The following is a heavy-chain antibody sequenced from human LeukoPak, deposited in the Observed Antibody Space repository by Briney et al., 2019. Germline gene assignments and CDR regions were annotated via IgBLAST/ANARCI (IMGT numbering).Heavy chain of an antibody. CDR1: GGSISSYY. J-gene: IGHJ4*02. V-gene: IGHV4-59*01. D-gene: IGHD3-22*01. CDR2: IYYRGST. Sequence: PSETLSLTCTVSGGSISSYYWSWIRQPPGKGLEWIGYIYYRGSTNYNPSLKSRVTISVDTSKNQFSLKLSSVTAADTAVYYCARDARYYYDSSGYYYGGLDYWGQGTLVTVSS. CDR3: ARDARYYYDSSGYYYGGLDY.